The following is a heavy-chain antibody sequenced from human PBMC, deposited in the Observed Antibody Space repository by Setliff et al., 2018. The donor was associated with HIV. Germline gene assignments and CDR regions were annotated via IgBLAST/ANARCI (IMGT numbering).Heavy chain of an antibody. CDR3: ATTTIFEVPRYYYYYMDV. D-gene: IGHD3-3*01. V-gene: IGHV4-59*08. CDR1: GGSISSYY. CDR2: IYRTGST. Sequence: SETLSLTCTVSGGSISSYYWSWIRQPPGKGLEWIGYIYRTGSTKYNPSLKSRVTTSVDTSKNQFSLKLSSVTAADTAVYYCATTTIFEVPRYYYYYMDVWGKGTTVTVSS. J-gene: IGHJ6*03.